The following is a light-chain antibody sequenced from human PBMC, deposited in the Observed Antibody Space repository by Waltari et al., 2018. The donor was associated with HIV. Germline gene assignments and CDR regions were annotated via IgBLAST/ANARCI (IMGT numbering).Light chain of an antibody. Sequence: QSALTQPRSVSGSPGQSVTISCTGTSTDVGAYNYVSWYPQHPGRAPKLMIYDVSQRPSRVPDRFSGSKSGNTASLTISGLQAEDEADYYCCSYAGSYTFYVFGTGTKVTVL. CDR3: CSYAGSYTFYV. J-gene: IGLJ1*01. CDR2: DVS. CDR1: STDVGAYNY. V-gene: IGLV2-11*01.